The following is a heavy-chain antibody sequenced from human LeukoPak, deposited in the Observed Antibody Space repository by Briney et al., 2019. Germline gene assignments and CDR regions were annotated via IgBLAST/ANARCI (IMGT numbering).Heavy chain of an antibody. J-gene: IGHJ6*03. V-gene: IGHV4-4*07. CDR2: IYPSGNT. CDR1: GGSFSNNF. Sequence: SEALSLTCSVSGGSFSNNFWSWVRQPAGKGLEWIGRIYPSGNTNYNPSLKSRVTLSVDTSKTQFSLNLSSVTAADTAVYYCAREDSGSYYNYYYFYMDVWGKGTTVTISS. CDR3: AREDSGSYYNYYYFYMDV. D-gene: IGHD3-10*01.